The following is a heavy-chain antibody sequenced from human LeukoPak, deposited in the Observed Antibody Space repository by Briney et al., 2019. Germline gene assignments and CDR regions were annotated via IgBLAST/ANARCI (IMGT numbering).Heavy chain of an antibody. J-gene: IGHJ4*02. Sequence: GGSLRLYCAASGFIVSSNYMSWVRQAPGKGLEWVSVINSGGSTYHADSVKGRFTISRDNSKNTLYLQMNSLRAEDTAVYYCARGHRADGYSYGPYYFDYWGQGTLVTVSS. CDR2: INSGGST. CDR3: ARGHRADGYSYGPYYFDY. V-gene: IGHV3-53*01. CDR1: GFIVSSNY. D-gene: IGHD5-24*01.